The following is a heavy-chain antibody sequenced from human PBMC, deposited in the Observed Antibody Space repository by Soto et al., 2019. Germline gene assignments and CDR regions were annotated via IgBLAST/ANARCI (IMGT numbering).Heavy chain of an antibody. J-gene: IGHJ6*03. Sequence: PGGSLRHSCTASGGNFSSYWKHWVRQPTGKGLVWVSRINSDGSSTSYADSVKGRFTISRENAKNTLYLQMNSLRAEGRAVYYWARGGGTAYYDCWSGYYTPRGYYYYYMDVWGKGTKVTVSS. CDR3: ARGGGTAYYDCWSGYYTPRGYYYYYMDV. CDR1: GGNFSSYW. CDR2: INSDGSST. V-gene: IGHV3-74*01. D-gene: IGHD3-3*01.